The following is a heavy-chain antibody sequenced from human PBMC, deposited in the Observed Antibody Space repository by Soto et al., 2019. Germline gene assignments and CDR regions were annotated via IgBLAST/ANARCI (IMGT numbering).Heavy chain of an antibody. V-gene: IGHV3-23*01. Sequence: EVQLLESGGGLVQPGGSLGRSCVASGFLINNYGMTWVRQAPGKGLQWVSAISGSGGSTDYADSVRGRFTISSDNSKSTVYLQMTSLRAADTAVYYCAKLGAGGGRPYWGQGTLVTVSS. CDR3: AKLGAGGGRPY. J-gene: IGHJ4*02. CDR2: ISGSGGST. CDR1: GFLINNYG. D-gene: IGHD2-15*01.